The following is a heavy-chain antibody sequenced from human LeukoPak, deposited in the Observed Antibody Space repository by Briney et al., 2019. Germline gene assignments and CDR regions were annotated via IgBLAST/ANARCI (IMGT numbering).Heavy chain of an antibody. V-gene: IGHV4-4*07. CDR2: IYTSGST. J-gene: IGHJ4*02. CDR1: GGSFSSYY. D-gene: IGHD6-19*01. CDR3: ARDRVAGYFDY. Sequence: SETLSLTCAVHGGSFSSYYWSWIRQPAGKGLEWIGRIYTSGSTNYNPSLKSRVTMSVDTSKNQFSLKLSSVTAADTAVYYCARDRVAGYFDYWGQGTLVTVSS.